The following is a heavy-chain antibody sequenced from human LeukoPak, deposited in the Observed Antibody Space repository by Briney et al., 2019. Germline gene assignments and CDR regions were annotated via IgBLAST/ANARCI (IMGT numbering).Heavy chain of an antibody. V-gene: IGHV4-59*01. CDR1: GGCISSYY. J-gene: IGHJ1*01. CDR2: IYYSGST. Sequence: PSETLSLTCTVSGGCISSYYWSWIRQPPGKGLEWIGYIYYSGSTNYNPSLKSRVTISVDTSKNQFSLKLSSVTAADTAVYYCASYCSSTSCHGFQHWGQGTLVTVSS. CDR3: ASYCSSTSCHGFQH. D-gene: IGHD2-2*01.